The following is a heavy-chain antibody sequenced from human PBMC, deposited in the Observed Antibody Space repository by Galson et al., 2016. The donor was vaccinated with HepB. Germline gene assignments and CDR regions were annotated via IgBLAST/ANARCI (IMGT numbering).Heavy chain of an antibody. CDR1: GFSLSSSGVG. V-gene: IGHV2-5*02. Sequence: PALVKPTQTLTLTCSFSGFSLSSSGVGVGWIRQPPGKALEWLALIYWDDDKRYSPSLKSRLTITKDTSKNQVILTLTNMDAVDTATYYCAHRGFPSFGVVIDSSSYAFDFWGQGTLVLVSS. J-gene: IGHJ3*01. D-gene: IGHD3-3*01. CDR3: AHRGFPSFGVVIDSSSYAFDF. CDR2: IYWDDDK.